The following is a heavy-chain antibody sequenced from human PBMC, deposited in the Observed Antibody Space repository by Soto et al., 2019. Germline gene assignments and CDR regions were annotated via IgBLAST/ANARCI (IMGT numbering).Heavy chain of an antibody. J-gene: IGHJ5*02. CDR1: GGSISRSSYF. CDR2: IDYSGST. Sequence: QLQLQESGPGLVKPSETLSLTCTVSGGSISRSSYFWGWIRQPPGEGLEWIGNIDYSGSTDYNPSLKSRVTISVDPSKNQSSPKLSSVSAADTAVYYCARRDWNGIDPWGQGTRLTVSS. CDR3: ARRDWNGIDP. V-gene: IGHV4-39*01. D-gene: IGHD1-1*01.